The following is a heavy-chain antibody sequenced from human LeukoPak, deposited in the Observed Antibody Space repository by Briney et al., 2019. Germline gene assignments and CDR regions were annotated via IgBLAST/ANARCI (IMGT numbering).Heavy chain of an antibody. CDR3: ARRNDILTGYYSSFDY. CDR1: GASISSSPYY. D-gene: IGHD3-9*01. CDR2: VYYSGGT. V-gene: IGHV4-39*01. J-gene: IGHJ4*02. Sequence: PSETLSLTCTVSGASISSSPYYWGWIRQPPGKGLEWLASVYYSGGTYYNPSLKGRATLSVDTSRSQFSLKLSSVTAADTAVYYCARRNDILTGYYSSFDYWGQGTLVTVSS.